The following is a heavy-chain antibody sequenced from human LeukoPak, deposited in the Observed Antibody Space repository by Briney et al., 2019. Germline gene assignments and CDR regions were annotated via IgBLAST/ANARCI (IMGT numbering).Heavy chain of an antibody. J-gene: IGHJ6*03. Sequence: ASVKVSCKASGYTFTSYGISWVRQAPGQGLEWMGWISAYNGNANYAQKLQGRVTMTTDTSTSTAYMELRSLRSDDTAVYYCARNCWEPAATPTGMDVWGKGTTVTVFS. D-gene: IGHD2-2*01. V-gene: IGHV1-18*01. CDR2: ISAYNGNA. CDR1: GYTFTSYG. CDR3: ARNCWEPAATPTGMDV.